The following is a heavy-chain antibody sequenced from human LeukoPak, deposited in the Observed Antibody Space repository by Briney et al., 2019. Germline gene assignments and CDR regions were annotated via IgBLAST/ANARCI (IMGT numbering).Heavy chain of an antibody. Sequence: GGSLRLSCAASGFTFSSYSMNWVRQAPGKGLEWVSSISSSSGYIYYADSVKGRFTISRDNAKNSLYLQMNSLRAEHTAVYYCAELGITMIGGVWGKGTTVTISS. V-gene: IGHV3-21*01. CDR2: ISSSSGYI. CDR1: GFTFSSYS. CDR3: AELGITMIGGV. D-gene: IGHD3-10*02. J-gene: IGHJ6*04.